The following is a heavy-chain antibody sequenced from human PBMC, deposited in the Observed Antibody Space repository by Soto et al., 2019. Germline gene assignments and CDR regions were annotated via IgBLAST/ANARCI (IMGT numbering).Heavy chain of an antibody. J-gene: IGHJ4*02. V-gene: IGHV3-30-3*01. CDR3: ARSYKSGWYYFDY. CDR2: ISYDGNNK. Sequence: GGSLRLSCAASGFTFSTYAIHWVRQAPGKGLEWAAFISYDGNNKNYADSVKGRFTISRDNSKNTVYLQMNSLTAEDTAVYYCARSYKSGWYYFDYWGQGTLVTVS. D-gene: IGHD6-19*01. CDR1: GFTFSTYA.